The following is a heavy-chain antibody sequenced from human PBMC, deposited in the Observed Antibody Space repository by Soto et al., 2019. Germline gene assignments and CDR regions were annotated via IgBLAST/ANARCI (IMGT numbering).Heavy chain of an antibody. V-gene: IGHV4-38-2*02. CDR1: GYSISSDSY. CDR2: IYHGGTT. J-gene: IGHJ4*01. CDR3: ARGHVMVVAGSTFDY. Sequence: SETLSLTCTVSGYSISSDSYWAWIRQPPGKGPEWIASIYHGGTTFYNPSLKSRITISVDTSNNQFSLKLTSVTAADTAVYYCARGHVMVVAGSTFDYWGHGTLVTVSS. D-gene: IGHD6-19*01.